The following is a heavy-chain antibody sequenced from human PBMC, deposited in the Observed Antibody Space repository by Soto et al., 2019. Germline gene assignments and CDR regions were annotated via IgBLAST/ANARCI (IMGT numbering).Heavy chain of an antibody. J-gene: IGHJ5*02. CDR3: ARDIRYCSSTSCPRAIDP. CDR2: MNPNSGNT. D-gene: IGHD2-2*01. V-gene: IGHV1-8*01. Sequence: ASVKVSCKASGYTFTSYDINWVRQATGQGLEWMGWMNPNSGNTGYAQKFQGRVTMTRNTSISTAYMELSSLRSEGTAVYYCARDIRYCSSTSCPRAIDPWGQGTLVTVSS. CDR1: GYTFTSYD.